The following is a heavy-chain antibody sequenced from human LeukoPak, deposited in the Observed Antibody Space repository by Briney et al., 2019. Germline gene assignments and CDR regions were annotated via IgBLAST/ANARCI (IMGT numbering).Heavy chain of an antibody. CDR2: FDPEDGET. V-gene: IGHV1-24*01. J-gene: IGHJ4*02. CDR3: ATVAISSGSHLDY. CDR1: GYTLTELS. D-gene: IGHD3-10*01. Sequence: ASVTVSCKVSGYTLTELSMHWVRQAPGKGLEWMGGFDPEDGETIYAQKFQGRVTMTEDTSTDTAYMELSSLRSEDTAVYYCATVAISSGSHLDYWGQGTLVTVSS.